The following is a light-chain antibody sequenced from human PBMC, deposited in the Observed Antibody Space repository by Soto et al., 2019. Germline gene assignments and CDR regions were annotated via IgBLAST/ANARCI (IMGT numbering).Light chain of an antibody. CDR2: GAS. Sequence: LPESPSTLSLSQGARATLSCRATKTGSSSYLAWCQQRPGQAPKLLIYGASTRAGGIPYRFTGSGSGTDFTLTITDLQPEDSAAYFCQQYTGIPTTFGQGTRLEIK. V-gene: IGKV3-20*01. CDR1: KTGSSSY. J-gene: IGKJ5*01. CDR3: QQYTGIPTT.